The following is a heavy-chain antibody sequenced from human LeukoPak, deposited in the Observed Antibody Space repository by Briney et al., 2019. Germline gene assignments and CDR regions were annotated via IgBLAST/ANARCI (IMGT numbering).Heavy chain of an antibody. V-gene: IGHV4-34*01. CDR2: THHDGST. D-gene: IGHD4-17*01. J-gene: IGHJ3*01. Sequence: PSETPSLPRAVSGGSLIGYYRRRIRQSPHKGLESMGDTHHDGSTKYNSSFKGRVTIFLGSSKNEVSLRLSPVTPADTALYFCARDEVPRDYGDTVNSYDLWGQGTMVTVAP. CDR3: ARDEVPRDYGDTVNSYDL. CDR1: GGSLIGYY.